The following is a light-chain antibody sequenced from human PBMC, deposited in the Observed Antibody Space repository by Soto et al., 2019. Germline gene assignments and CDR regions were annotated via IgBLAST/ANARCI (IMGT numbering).Light chain of an antibody. CDR1: SNDIGDNNF. CDR3: YSYAGSFTWV. J-gene: IGLJ3*02. CDR2: EVS. Sequence: QSVLTQPRSVSGSPGQSVTISCTGTSNDIGDNNFVSWYQQHPGKAPKLMISEVSNRPSGVSNRFSGSKSGNTASLTISGLQADDEGDYYCYSYAGSFTWVFGGGTKLTVL. V-gene: IGLV2-11*01.